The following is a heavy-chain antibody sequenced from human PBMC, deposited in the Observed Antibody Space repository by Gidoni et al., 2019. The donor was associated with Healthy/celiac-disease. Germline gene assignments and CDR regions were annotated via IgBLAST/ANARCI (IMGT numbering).Heavy chain of an antibody. J-gene: IGHJ6*02. D-gene: IGHD3-16*01. CDR2: ISWNSGSI. CDR1: GFTFSDSA. V-gene: IGHV3-9*01. Sequence: EVQLVESGGGLVQPGRSLRLSCAASGFTFSDSAMHWVRQAPGKGLEWFSGISWNSGSIGYADSVKGRFTISRDNAKNSLYLQMNSLRAEDTALYYCAKDSGSTFRYYYGMDVWGQGTTVTVSS. CDR3: AKDSGSTFRYYYGMDV.